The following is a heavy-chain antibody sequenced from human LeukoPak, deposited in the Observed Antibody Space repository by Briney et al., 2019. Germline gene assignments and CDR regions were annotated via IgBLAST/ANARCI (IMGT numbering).Heavy chain of an antibody. CDR2: INPNSGGT. D-gene: IGHD5-12*01. V-gene: IGHV1-2*02. CDR3: ARGRGYSGYDPFDY. Sequence: ASVKVSCKASGYTFTNYYMHWVRQAPGQGLEWMGWINPNSGGTNYAQKFQGRVTMTRDTSISTAYMELSRLRSDDTAVYYCARGRGYSGYDPFDYWGQGTLVTVSS. J-gene: IGHJ4*02. CDR1: GYTFTNYY.